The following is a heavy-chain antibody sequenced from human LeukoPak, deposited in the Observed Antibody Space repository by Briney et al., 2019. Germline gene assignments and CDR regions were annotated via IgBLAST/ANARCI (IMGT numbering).Heavy chain of an antibody. V-gene: IGHV3-23*01. CDR2: IPRNGGST. Sequence: GGSLLLFCGASGFNISSYAMSWVRQAPGKGLQGVLSIPRNGGSTYYPVSVKGRFTISRDNSKNTLYVQMNSLRVDDTAVYYCTGNYYGSGSYADFDYWGQGTLVTVSS. J-gene: IGHJ4*02. D-gene: IGHD3-10*01. CDR3: TGNYYGSGSYADFDY. CDR1: GFNISSYA.